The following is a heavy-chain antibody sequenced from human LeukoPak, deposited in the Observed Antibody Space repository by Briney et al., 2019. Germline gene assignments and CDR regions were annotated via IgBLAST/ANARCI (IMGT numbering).Heavy chain of an antibody. J-gene: IGHJ4*02. CDR1: GYTFTSYD. CDR3: ARSYGATSRSSWCGADY. Sequence: ASVKVSCKASGYTFTSYDINGVRQATGQGGEWMGWMNPNSGNTGYAQKFQGRVTITRNTSISTAYMELSSLRSEDTAVYYCARSYGATSRSSWCGADYWGQGTLVTVSS. D-gene: IGHD6-13*01. CDR2: MNPNSGNT. V-gene: IGHV1-8*03.